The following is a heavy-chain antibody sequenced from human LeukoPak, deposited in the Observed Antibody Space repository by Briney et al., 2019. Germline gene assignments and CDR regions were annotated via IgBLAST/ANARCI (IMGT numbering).Heavy chain of an antibody. V-gene: IGHV1-2*02. Sequence: GASVKVSCKASGYTFTGYYMHWVRQAPGQGLEWMGWINPNSGGTNYAQKFQGRVTMTRDTSISTAYMGLSRLRSDDTAVYYCARVDTVMVHLIDYWGQGTLVTVSS. D-gene: IGHD5-18*01. CDR2: INPNSGGT. CDR1: GYTFTGYY. CDR3: ARVDTVMVHLIDY. J-gene: IGHJ4*02.